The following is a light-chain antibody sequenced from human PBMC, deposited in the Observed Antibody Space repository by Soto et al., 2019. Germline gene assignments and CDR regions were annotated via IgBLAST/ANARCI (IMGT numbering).Light chain of an antibody. V-gene: IGLV1-44*01. J-gene: IGLJ2*01. CDR1: TSNIGTHT. Sequence: QSVLTQSPSASGTPGQRVSISCSGSTSNIGTHTVNWYQHVPGTAPKLLIYSDNQRPSAVPGRFSGSKSGTSASLAISGLLSEDAAYYYCATWDDSLNVVFGGGTQLTVL. CDR2: SDN. CDR3: ATWDDSLNVV.